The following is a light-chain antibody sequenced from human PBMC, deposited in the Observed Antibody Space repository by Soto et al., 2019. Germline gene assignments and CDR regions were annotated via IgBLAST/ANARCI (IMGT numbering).Light chain of an antibody. CDR3: QQYNNLPPWT. CDR2: DAS. V-gene: IGKV3-15*01. J-gene: IGKJ1*01. CDR1: QSVSSI. Sequence: RGRKQSRAALSESPGERATLSGRVRQSVSSIFAWSQQSPGPAPRLLLYDASTRATGIPDRFSGSGSETEFTLTITILPSEDYAIYYCQQYNNLPPWTFGQGTKLDIK.